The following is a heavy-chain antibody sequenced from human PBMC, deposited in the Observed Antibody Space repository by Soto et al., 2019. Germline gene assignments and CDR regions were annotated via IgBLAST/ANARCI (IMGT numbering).Heavy chain of an antibody. CDR3: YVTIFGVAGVDY. Sequence: QVQLVQSGAEVKKPGASVKVSCKASGYTFTSYDINWVRQATGQGLEWMGWMNPNSGNTGYAQKFQGRVTMTRNTSISTASMELISLRSEDTAVYYCYVTIFGVAGVDYWGQGTPVTVSS. CDR1: GYTFTSYD. D-gene: IGHD3-3*01. CDR2: MNPNSGNT. V-gene: IGHV1-8*01. J-gene: IGHJ4*02.